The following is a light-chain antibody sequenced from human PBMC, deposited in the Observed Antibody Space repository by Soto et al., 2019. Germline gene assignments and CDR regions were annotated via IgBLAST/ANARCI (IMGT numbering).Light chain of an antibody. CDR1: QSISNW. V-gene: IGKV1-5*03. CDR2: KAS. J-gene: IGKJ1*01. Sequence: DIQMTQSPSTLSASVGDRVTITCRASQSISNWLAWHQQKPGKAPKLLIQKASILESGVPSRFSGSGSGTEFTLTINRLQPDDSATYYCQQYKSYRAFGQGTKVEIK. CDR3: QQYKSYRA.